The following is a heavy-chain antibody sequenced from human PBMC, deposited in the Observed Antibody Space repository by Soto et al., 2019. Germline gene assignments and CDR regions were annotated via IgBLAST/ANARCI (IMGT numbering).Heavy chain of an antibody. V-gene: IGHV4-31*03. D-gene: IGHD5-18*01. CDR2: IYYSGST. CDR1: GGSISSGGYY. Sequence: QVQLQESGPGLVKPSQTLSLTCTVSGGSISSGGYYWSWIRQHPGKGLEWIGYIYYSGSTYYNPSLKSRVTISVDTSKNQFSLKLSSVTAADTAVYYCASPGDSGYSYDKRGALAFDIWGQGTMVTVSS. J-gene: IGHJ3*02. CDR3: ASPGDSGYSYDKRGALAFDI.